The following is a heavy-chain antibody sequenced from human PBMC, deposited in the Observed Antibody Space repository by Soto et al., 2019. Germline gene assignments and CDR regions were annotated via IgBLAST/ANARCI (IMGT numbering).Heavy chain of an antibody. J-gene: IGHJ5*02. Sequence: PSETLSLTCAVYGGSFSGYYWSWIRQPPGKGLEWIGEINHSGSTNYNPSLKSRVTISVDTSKNQFSLKLSSVTAADTAGYYCGRGRKRVVPAPIPTVWSAPWGQGPLVPVSS. CDR3: GRGRKRVVPAPIPTVWSAP. V-gene: IGHV4-34*01. D-gene: IGHD2-2*01. CDR1: GGSFSGYY. CDR2: INHSGST.